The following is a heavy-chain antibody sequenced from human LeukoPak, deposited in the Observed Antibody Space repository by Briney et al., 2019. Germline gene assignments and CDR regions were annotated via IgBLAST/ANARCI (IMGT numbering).Heavy chain of an antibody. D-gene: IGHD5-24*01. J-gene: IGHJ4*02. CDR1: GFTFSSYA. V-gene: IGHV3-30-3*01. CDR2: ISYDGSNK. CDR3: AADGYSSPFDY. Sequence: GGSLRLSCAASGFTFSSYAMSWVRQAPGKGLEWVAVISYDGSNKYYADSVKGRFTISRDNSKNTLYLQMNSLRAEDTAVYYCAADGYSSPFDYWGQGTLVTVSS.